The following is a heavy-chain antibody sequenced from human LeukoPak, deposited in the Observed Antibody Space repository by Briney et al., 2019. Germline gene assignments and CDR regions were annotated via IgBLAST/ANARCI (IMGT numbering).Heavy chain of an antibody. V-gene: IGHV4-59*01. J-gene: IGHJ3*02. CDR1: GGSISSYF. D-gene: IGHD3-16*01. CDR3: ARVLDLSKRGLDAFDI. Sequence: ASETLSLTCTVSGGSISSYFWSWIRQPPGKGLEWFGYVYYSGSTNYNLSLKSRVTISVDTSKKQFSLKLSSATAADTAVYYCARVLDLSKRGLDAFDIWGQGTMVTVSS. CDR2: VYYSGST.